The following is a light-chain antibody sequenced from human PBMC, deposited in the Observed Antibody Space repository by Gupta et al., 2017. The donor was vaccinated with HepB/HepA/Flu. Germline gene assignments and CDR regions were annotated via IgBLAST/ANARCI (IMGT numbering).Light chain of an antibody. CDR1: SSTIGANDD. Sequence: QSVLTQPPSVSGAPGQTVTISCTGSSSTIGANDDVHWYHQLPVRAPKLLIYGNNIRHSGGSDRVSASKSCTSASMAITGLQAEEEAEYYCQYCDGGTTEAYIIFGGGTKLTVL. V-gene: IGLV1-40*01. J-gene: IGLJ2*01. CDR2: GNN. CDR3: QYCDGGTTEAYII.